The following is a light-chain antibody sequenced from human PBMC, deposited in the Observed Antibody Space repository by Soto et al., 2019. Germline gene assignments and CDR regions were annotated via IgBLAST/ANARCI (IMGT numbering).Light chain of an antibody. Sequence: EIVLTQSPATLSLSPGEKATLSFRASQSLTTYLAWYQQKPGQAPRLLIYDASTKATGIPARFSCSGSWTNFTLLISSLEPEDSAVYYCQQRNDCPTFGGGTNVEIQ. CDR3: QQRNDCPT. CDR1: QSLTTY. V-gene: IGKV3-11*01. J-gene: IGKJ4*01. CDR2: DAS.